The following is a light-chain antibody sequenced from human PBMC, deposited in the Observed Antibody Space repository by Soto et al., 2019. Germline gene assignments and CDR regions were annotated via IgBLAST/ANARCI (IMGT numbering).Light chain of an antibody. CDR2: GVT. CDR1: SSDIGGYNY. Sequence: QSVRTQPASVSGSPGQSITISCTGTSSDIGGYNYVSWYQQHPGKAPKLMIYGVTNRPSGVSNRFSGSKSGNTASLTISGLLAEDEADYYCSSYTSSYTYVFGTGTKVTVL. CDR3: SSYTSSYTYV. J-gene: IGLJ1*01. V-gene: IGLV2-14*01.